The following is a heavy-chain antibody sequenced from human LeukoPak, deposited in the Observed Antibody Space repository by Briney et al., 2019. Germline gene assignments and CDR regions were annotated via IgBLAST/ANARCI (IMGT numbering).Heavy chain of an antibody. V-gene: IGHV3-23*01. CDR1: GFSFSNYA. D-gene: IGHD1-1*01. CDR2: FRGNGET. J-gene: IGHJ4*02. CDR3: AKAGWVSNADAVC. Sequence: GGTLTLSCAASGFSFSNYAMSWVRQAPARGPEWVSSFRGNGETFYADSVKGRCTLSRDDSRNTVYLQLNDMRAEDTAIYYCAKAGWVSNADAVCWGQGNQVTVSS.